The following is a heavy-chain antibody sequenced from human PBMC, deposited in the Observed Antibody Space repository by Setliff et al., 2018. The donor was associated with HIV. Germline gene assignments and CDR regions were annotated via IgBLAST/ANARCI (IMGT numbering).Heavy chain of an antibody. V-gene: IGHV4-59*11. CDR2: VYYTRGT. Sequence: SETLSLTCTVSGAPMIDHQWNWLRRSPGKGLEWIGYVYYTRGTTYNLSLEGRVIISLDTSNHQFFLRMNSLTAADTAVYYCARDVRGFWALDSWGPGTVVTVSS. CDR1: GAPMIDHQ. J-gene: IGHJ4*02. D-gene: IGHD3-10*02. CDR3: ARDVRGFWALDS.